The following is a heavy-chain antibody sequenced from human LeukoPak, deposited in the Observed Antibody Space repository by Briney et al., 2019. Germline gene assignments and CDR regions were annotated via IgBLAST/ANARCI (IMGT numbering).Heavy chain of an antibody. CDR2: ISWDSGSQ. CDR3: VKDMGFDLLKDAFHI. V-gene: IGHV3-9*01. D-gene: IGHD3-9*01. CDR1: GFNLEDFA. Sequence: SGGSLRLSCVGSGFNLEDFAMRWVRQVPGKGLEWVSSISWDSGSQAYTDSVKGRFTISRDNDKNSLYLQMDSLRPEDTAFYYCVKDMGFDLLKDAFHIWGQGTLVTVSS. J-gene: IGHJ3*02.